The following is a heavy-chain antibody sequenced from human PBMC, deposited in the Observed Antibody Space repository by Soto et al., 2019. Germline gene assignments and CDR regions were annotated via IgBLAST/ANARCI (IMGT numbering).Heavy chain of an antibody. CDR3: AKDRDSSLPV. Sequence: QVQLVESGGGVVQPGRSLRLSCAASGFTFSSYGMHWVRQAPGKGLEWVAVISYDGSNKYYADSVKGRFTISRDNSKNTLYLQMNSLGAEDTAVYYCAKDRDSSLPVWGQGTLVTVSS. J-gene: IGHJ4*02. D-gene: IGHD6-13*01. V-gene: IGHV3-30*18. CDR1: GFTFSSYG. CDR2: ISYDGSNK.